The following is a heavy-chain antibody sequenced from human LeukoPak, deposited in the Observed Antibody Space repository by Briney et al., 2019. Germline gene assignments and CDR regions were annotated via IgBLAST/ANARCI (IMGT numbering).Heavy chain of an antibody. V-gene: IGHV1-46*01. J-gene: IGHJ4*02. CDR3: ARDQEGFDY. CDR2: IYPRDGST. Sequence: ASVKVSCKASGYTFTSNYIHWVRQAPGQGLEWMGMIYPRDGSTSYAQKFQGRITVTRDTSTSTVHMELSGLRSEDTAVYYCARDQEGFDYWGQGTLVTVSS. CDR1: GYTFTSNY.